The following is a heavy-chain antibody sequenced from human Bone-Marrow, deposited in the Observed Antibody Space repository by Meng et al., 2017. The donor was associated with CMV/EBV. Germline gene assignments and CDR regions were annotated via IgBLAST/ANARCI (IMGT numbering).Heavy chain of an antibody. CDR3: AKGRVDGDNSDLDY. J-gene: IGHJ4*02. D-gene: IGHD1-1*01. CDR1: GFTFSSYG. CDR2: IWYDGSNK. Sequence: GESLKISCAASGFTFSSYGMHWVRQAPGKGLEWVAAIWYDGSNKYYADSVKGRFTISRDNSKNTLYLQMNSLRAEDTVVYYCAKGRVDGDNSDLDYWGQGTLVTVSS. V-gene: IGHV3-33*06.